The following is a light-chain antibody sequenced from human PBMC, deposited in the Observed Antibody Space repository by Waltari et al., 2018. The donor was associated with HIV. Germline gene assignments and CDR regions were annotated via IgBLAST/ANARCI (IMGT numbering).Light chain of an antibody. CDR3: QSYDSSLSGYV. CDR2: SNS. J-gene: IGLJ1*01. CDR1: SSNIGVDSA. V-gene: IGLV1-40*01. Sequence: QSVLTQPPSVSGAPGQRVTISCTGNSSNIGVDSAVQWYQQLPGAAPKLILYSNSNRPSGVPDRFSGSKSGTSASLAITGLQAEDEADYYCQSYDSSLSGYVFGSGTKVTVL.